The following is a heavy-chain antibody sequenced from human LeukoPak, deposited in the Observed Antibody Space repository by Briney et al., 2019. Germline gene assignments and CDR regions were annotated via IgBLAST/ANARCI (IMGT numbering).Heavy chain of an antibody. J-gene: IGHJ4*02. Sequence: ASVKVSCRASGYTFTSYAMHWVRQAPGQGLEWMGWITPGGGTNFPQKFQGRVAITWDTSITTAYMDLSRLTSDDTAVYYCARDRHRDGFAHFDYWGQGALVTVSS. D-gene: IGHD5-24*01. CDR1: GYTFTSYA. V-gene: IGHV1-2*02. CDR3: ARDRHRDGFAHFDY. CDR2: ITPGGGT.